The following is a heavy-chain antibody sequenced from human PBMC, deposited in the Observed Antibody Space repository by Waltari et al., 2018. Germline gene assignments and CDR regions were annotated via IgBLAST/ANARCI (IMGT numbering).Heavy chain of an antibody. Sequence: EVQLVQSGAEVKKPGESLKISCKGSGYSFTTYWIGWVRQMPGKGLEWMGCISPGDADTRYSPSFQGQVTISADKSISTTYLQWSTLKASDTAMYYCAREKCYSSGNVDYWGQGTLVTVSS. CDR1: GYSFTTYW. J-gene: IGHJ4*02. D-gene: IGHD6-19*01. CDR3: AREKCYSSGNVDY. CDR2: ISPGDADT. V-gene: IGHV5-51*01.